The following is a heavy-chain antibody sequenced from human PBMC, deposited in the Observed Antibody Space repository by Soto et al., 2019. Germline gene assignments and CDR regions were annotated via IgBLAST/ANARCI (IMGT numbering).Heavy chain of an antibody. CDR1: GYSFTSYW. V-gene: IGHV5-51*01. J-gene: IGHJ4*02. D-gene: IGHD3-10*01. CDR2: IYPGDSDT. CDR3: ARLSGPEVGPNY. Sequence: PWVSMKISCKGSGYSFTSYWIAWVLQMPGKRLEWMRIIYPGDSDTRYSPSFQGQVTISADKSISTAYLQWNSLKASDTAMYYGARLSGPEVGPNYWGQGTLVTVSS.